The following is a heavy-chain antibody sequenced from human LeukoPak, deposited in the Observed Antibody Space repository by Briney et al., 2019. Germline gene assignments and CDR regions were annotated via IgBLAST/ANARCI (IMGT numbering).Heavy chain of an antibody. J-gene: IGHJ6*03. CDR1: GFTVSSNY. CDR3: ARDSPYYDSSGYYYYYMDV. V-gene: IGHV3-66*01. CDR2: IYSGGST. Sequence: GGSLRLSCAASGFTVSSNYMSWVRQAPGKGLEWVSVIYSGGSTYYADSVKGRFTISRDNSKNTLYLQMNSLRAEDTAVYYCARDSPYYDSSGYYYYYMDVWGKGTTVTISS. D-gene: IGHD3-22*01.